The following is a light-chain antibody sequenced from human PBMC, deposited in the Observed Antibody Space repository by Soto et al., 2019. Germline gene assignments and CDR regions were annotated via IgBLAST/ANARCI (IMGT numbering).Light chain of an antibody. J-gene: IGKJ4*01. CDR3: QQSYSTPLT. CDR2: AAS. Sequence: DIQMTQSPSSLSASVGDRVTINCRASQSISSYLNWYQQKPGKAPKLLIYAASSLQSGVQSRFSGSGSGTDFTLTISSLQPEDFATYYCQQSYSTPLTFGGGTKVEIK. CDR1: QSISSY. V-gene: IGKV1-39*01.